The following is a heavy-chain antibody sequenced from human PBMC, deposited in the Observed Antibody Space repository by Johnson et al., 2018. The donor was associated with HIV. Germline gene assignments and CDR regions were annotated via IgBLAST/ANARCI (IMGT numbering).Heavy chain of an antibody. J-gene: IGHJ3*02. V-gene: IGHV3-11*04. D-gene: IGHD3-22*01. CDR3: ARAAYYYDTSGYYGAFDI. CDR1: GFTFSDYY. Sequence: QMQLVESGGGLVKPGGSLRLYCAASGFTFSDYYMSWIRQTPGKGLEWVSYISSSGTSVYYADSVKGRFSISRDNAKHSLYLQMNSLRAEDTAVYYCARAAYYYDTSGYYGAFDIWGQGTMVTVSS. CDR2: ISSSGTSV.